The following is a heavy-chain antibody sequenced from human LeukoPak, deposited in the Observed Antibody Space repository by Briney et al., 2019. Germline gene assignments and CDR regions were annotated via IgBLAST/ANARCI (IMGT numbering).Heavy chain of an antibody. V-gene: IGHV4-34*01. CDR2: INHSGST. CDR3: ARDPQVTAIDY. CDR1: GGSFSGYY. D-gene: IGHD2-21*02. J-gene: IGHJ4*02. Sequence: PSETLSLTCAVYGGSFSGYYWSWIRQPPGKGLEWMGEINHSGSTNYNPSLKSRVTISVDTSKNQFSLKLSSVTAADTAVYYCARDPQVTAIDYWGQGTLVTVSS.